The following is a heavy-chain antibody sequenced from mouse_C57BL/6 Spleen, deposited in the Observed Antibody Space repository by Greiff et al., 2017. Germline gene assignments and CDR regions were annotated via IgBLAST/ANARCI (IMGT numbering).Heavy chain of an antibody. Sequence: EVQLQQSGPELVKPGASVKISCKASGYTFTDYYMNWVKQSHGKSLEWIGDINPNNGGTSYNQKFKGKATLTVDKSSSTAYMELRSLTSEDSAVYYCARVEIRFAYWGQGTLVTVSA. J-gene: IGHJ3*01. CDR3: ARVEIRFAY. CDR1: GYTFTDYY. CDR2: INPNNGGT. V-gene: IGHV1-26*01.